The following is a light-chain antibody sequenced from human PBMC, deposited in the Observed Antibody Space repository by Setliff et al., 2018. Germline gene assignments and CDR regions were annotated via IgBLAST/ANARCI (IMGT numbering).Light chain of an antibody. CDR2: EVS. Sequence: QSVLTQPPSASGSPGQSVTISCTGTSSDVGGYNYVSWYQQHPGKAPKLMIYEVSKRPSGVPDRFSGSKSGNTASLTVSGLQAEDEADYYCSSYAGSNNPDVFGTGTKGTV. CDR1: SSDVGGYNY. J-gene: IGLJ1*01. CDR3: SSYAGSNNPDV. V-gene: IGLV2-8*01.